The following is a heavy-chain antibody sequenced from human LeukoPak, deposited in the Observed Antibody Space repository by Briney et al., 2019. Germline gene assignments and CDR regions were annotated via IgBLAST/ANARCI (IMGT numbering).Heavy chain of an antibody. Sequence: ASVKVSCKASGYTFTSYGISWVRQAPGQGLEWMGWISAYNGITNYAQKLQGRVTMTTDTSTSTAYMELRSLRPDDTAVYYCARDQGWFGESAANDYWGQGTLVTVSS. CDR1: GYTFTSYG. CDR3: ARDQGWFGESAANDY. CDR2: ISAYNGIT. D-gene: IGHD3-10*01. V-gene: IGHV1-18*04. J-gene: IGHJ4*02.